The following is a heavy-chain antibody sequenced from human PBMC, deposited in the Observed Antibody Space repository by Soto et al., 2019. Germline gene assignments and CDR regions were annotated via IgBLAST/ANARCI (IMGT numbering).Heavy chain of an antibody. J-gene: IGHJ3*02. CDR1: GGSFSGYY. CDR2: INHSGST. V-gene: IGHV4-34*01. CDR3: AREGDRATIQGSYDAFDI. Sequence: NPSETLSLTCAVYGGSFSGYYWSWIRQPPGKGLEWIGEINHSGSTNYNPSLKSRVTISVDTSKNQFSLKLSSVTAADTAVYYCAREGDRATIQGSYDAFDIWGQGTMVTVSS. D-gene: IGHD5-12*01.